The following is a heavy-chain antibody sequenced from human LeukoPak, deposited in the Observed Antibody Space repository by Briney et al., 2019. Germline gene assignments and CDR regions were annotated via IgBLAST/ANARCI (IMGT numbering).Heavy chain of an antibody. CDR1: GFIFSTYG. CDR3: AKQDCSGGSCYSGDYFDY. D-gene: IGHD2-15*01. J-gene: IGHJ4*02. Sequence: GGSLRLSCAASGFIFSTYGMHWVRQAPGKGLEWVAFIRYDGSNKYHVDSVKGRFTISRDNSKNTLYLQMNSLRAEDTAVYYCAKQDCSGGSCYSGDYFDYWGQGTLVTVSS. CDR2: IRYDGSNK. V-gene: IGHV3-30*02.